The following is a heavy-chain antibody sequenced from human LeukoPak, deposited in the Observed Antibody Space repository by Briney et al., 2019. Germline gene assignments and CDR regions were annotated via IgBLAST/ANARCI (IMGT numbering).Heavy chain of an antibody. J-gene: IGHJ5*02. D-gene: IGHD2-2*01. CDR3: ASSRIVVPAAMFWFDP. CDR1: GGTFSSYA. V-gene: IGHV1-69*13. Sequence: SVKVSCKASGGTFSSYAISWVRQAPGQGLEWMGGIIPIFGTANYAQKFQGRVTITADESTSTAYMELSSLKSEDTAVYYCASSRIVVPAAMFWFDPWGQGTLVTVSS. CDR2: IIPIFGTA.